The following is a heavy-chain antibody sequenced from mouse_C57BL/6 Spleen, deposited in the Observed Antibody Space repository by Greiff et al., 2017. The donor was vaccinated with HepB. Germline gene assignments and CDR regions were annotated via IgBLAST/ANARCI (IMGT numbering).Heavy chain of an antibody. D-gene: IGHD1-1*01. CDR1: GYTFTSYW. Sequence: VQLQQPGAELVMPGASVKLSCKASGYTFTSYWMHWVKQRPGQGLEWIGEIDPSDSYTNYNQKFKGKSTLTVDKSSSTAYMQLSSLTSEDSAVYYCARGAITGVSLDYWGQGTTLTVSS. CDR2: IDPSDSYT. CDR3: ARGAITGVSLDY. J-gene: IGHJ2*01. V-gene: IGHV1-69*01.